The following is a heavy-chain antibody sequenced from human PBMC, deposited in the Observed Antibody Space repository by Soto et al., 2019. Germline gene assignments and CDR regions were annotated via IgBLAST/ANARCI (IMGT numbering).Heavy chain of an antibody. CDR2: ISYDGSNK. V-gene: IGHV3-30*18. CDR3: AKDQRRLRTMVRGVIGDAFNI. CDR1: GFTFSSYG. J-gene: IGHJ3*02. D-gene: IGHD3-10*01. Sequence: GGSLRLSCAASGFTFSSYGMHWVRQAPGKGLEWVAVISYDGSNKYYADSVKGRFTISRDNSKNTLYLQMNSLRADDTAVYYCAKDQRRLRTMVRGVIGDAFNICRKRRMVTV.